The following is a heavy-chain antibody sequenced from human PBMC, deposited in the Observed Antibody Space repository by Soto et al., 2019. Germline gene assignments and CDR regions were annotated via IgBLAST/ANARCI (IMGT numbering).Heavy chain of an antibody. V-gene: IGHV4-4*02. Sequence: SETLSLTCAVSSGSISSSNWWSWVRQPPGKGLEWIGEIYHSGSTNYNPSLKSRVTISVDKSKNQFSLKLSSVTAADTAVYYCARSRESGVGNNRYFDYWGQGTLVTVSS. CDR3: ARSRESGVGNNRYFDY. J-gene: IGHJ4*02. CDR1: SGSISSSNW. D-gene: IGHD1-26*01. CDR2: IYHSGST.